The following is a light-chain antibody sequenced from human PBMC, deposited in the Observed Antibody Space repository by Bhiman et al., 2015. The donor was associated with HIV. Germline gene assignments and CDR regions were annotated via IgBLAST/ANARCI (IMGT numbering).Light chain of an antibody. CDR2: YDS. Sequence: SYELTQPPSVSVAPGKTARITCGGNNIGSKAVHWYQQKPGQAPVLVIYYDSDRPSGISDRFSGSNSATTATLVISRAEGGDEADYYCQFWDRNSDRSVVFGGGTKLTVL. V-gene: IGLV3-21*04. J-gene: IGLJ2*01. CDR1: NIGSKA. CDR3: QFWDRNSDRSVV.